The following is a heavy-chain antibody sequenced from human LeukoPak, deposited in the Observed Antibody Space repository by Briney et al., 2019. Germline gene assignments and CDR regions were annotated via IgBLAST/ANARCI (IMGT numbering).Heavy chain of an antibody. CDR1: GFTFSSYE. CDR3: AKSWCETICYGIYD. Sequence: GGSLRLSCAASGFTFSSYEMNWVRQAPGKGLEWVSYISSSGSTIYYADSVKGRFTTSRDNAKNSLYLQMNNLRADDTAVYYCAKSWCETICYGIYDWGQGTLVTVT. V-gene: IGHV3-48*03. J-gene: IGHJ4*02. CDR2: ISSSGSTI. D-gene: IGHD2-2*01.